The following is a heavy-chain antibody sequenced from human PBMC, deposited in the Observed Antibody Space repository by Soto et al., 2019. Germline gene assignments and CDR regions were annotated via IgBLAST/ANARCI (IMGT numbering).Heavy chain of an antibody. CDR3: ARPTYSSSSEDGSPYYYYYGMDV. CDR2: IIPIFGTA. D-gene: IGHD6-6*01. Sequence: GASVKVSCKASGGTFSSYAISWVRQAPGQGLEWMGGIIPIFGTANYAQKFQGRVTITADESTSTAYMELSSLRSEDTAVYYCARPTYSSSSEDGSPYYYYYGMDVWGQGTTVTVSS. J-gene: IGHJ6*02. CDR1: GGTFSSYA. V-gene: IGHV1-69*13.